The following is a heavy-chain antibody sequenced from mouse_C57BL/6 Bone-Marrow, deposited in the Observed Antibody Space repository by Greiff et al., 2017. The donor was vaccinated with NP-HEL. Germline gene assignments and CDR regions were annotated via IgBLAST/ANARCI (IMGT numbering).Heavy chain of an antibody. CDR2: IYPRSGNT. Sequence: VQLQQSGAELARPGASVKLSCKASGYTFTSYGISWVKQRTGQGLEWIGEIYPRSGNTYYNEKFKGKATLTADKSSSTAYMQLRSLTSEDSAVYFCARSYYYGSSYLYFEVWGTGTTVTVSS. CDR3: ARSYYYGSSYLYFEV. D-gene: IGHD1-1*01. V-gene: IGHV1-81*01. CDR1: GYTFTSYG. J-gene: IGHJ1*03.